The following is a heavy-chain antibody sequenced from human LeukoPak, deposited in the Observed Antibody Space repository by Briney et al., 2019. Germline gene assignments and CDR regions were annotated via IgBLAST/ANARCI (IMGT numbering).Heavy chain of an antibody. CDR1: GFTFSSYS. CDR3: ARDREAWIQLWLGDY. D-gene: IGHD5-18*01. Sequence: GGSLRLSCAASGFTFSSYSMNWVRQAPGKGLEWVSSISSSSSYIYYADSVKGRFTISRDNAKNSLYLQMNSLRAEDTAVYYCARDREAWIQLWLGDYWGQGTLVTVSS. V-gene: IGHV3-21*01. CDR2: ISSSSSYI. J-gene: IGHJ4*02.